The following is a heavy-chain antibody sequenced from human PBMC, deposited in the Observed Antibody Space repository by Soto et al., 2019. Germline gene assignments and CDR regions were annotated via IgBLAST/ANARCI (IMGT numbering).Heavy chain of an antibody. V-gene: IGHV1-69*08. CDR3: ARDSGTVGYDDS. CDR1: GGTFSTYT. J-gene: IGHJ4*02. D-gene: IGHD3-10*01. Sequence: VQLVQSGAEVKKPGSSVKVSCKASGGTFSTYTINWVRQAPGQGLEWMGRIIPLLDVTNNAQRFQGRATITADKSTSTVYMELTSLTSQDTAVYYCARDSGTVGYDDSWGQGTLVTVSS. CDR2: IIPLLDVT.